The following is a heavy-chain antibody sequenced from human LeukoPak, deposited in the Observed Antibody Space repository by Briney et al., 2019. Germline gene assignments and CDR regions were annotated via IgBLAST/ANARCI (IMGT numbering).Heavy chain of an antibody. Sequence: PGGSLRLSCAASGLTFSSYSMNWVRQAPGKGLEWVSYISSSSSTIYYADSVKGRFTISRDNAKNSLHLQMNSLRAEDTAVYYCARDQNTVTLYYYYMDVWGKGTTVTVSS. CDR1: GLTFSSYS. CDR2: ISSSSSTI. CDR3: ARDQNTVTLYYYYMDV. D-gene: IGHD4-17*01. V-gene: IGHV3-48*01. J-gene: IGHJ6*03.